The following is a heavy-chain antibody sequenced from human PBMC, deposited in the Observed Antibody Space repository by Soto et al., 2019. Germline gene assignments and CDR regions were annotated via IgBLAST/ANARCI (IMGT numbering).Heavy chain of an antibody. D-gene: IGHD2-21*02. J-gene: IGHJ6*02. CDR1: GYSFTSYW. CDR2: IYPGDSDT. CDR3: ARLTNGGATMVVTRVSVSYGMDV. V-gene: IGHV5-51*01. Sequence: GESLKISCKGSGYSFTSYWIGWVRQMPGKGLEWMGIIYPGDSDTRYSPSFQGQVTISADKSISTAYLQWSSLKASDTAMYYCARLTNGGATMVVTRVSVSYGMDVWGQGTPVTVSS.